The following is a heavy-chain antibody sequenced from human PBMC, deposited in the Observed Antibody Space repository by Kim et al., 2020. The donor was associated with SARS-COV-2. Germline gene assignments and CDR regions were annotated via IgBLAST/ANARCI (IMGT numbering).Heavy chain of an antibody. Sequence: NGNTNYAQKLQGRVTMTTDTSTSTAYMELRSLRSDDTAVYYCARWLALDYWGQGTLVTVSS. V-gene: IGHV1-18*01. J-gene: IGHJ4*02. CDR3: ARWLALDY. D-gene: IGHD6-19*01. CDR2: NGNT.